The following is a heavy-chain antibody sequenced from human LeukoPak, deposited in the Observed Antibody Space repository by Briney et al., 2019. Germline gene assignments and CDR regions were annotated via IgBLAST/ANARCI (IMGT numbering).Heavy chain of an antibody. D-gene: IGHD3-9*01. CDR3: ASPGHYDILTPLDY. CDR2: IKQDGSEK. CDR1: GFTFSSYW. Sequence: PGGSLRLSCAASGFTFSSYWMSWVRQAPGKGLEWVANIKQDGSEKYYVDSVKGRFTISRDNAKNSLYLQMNSLRAEDTAVYYCASPGHYDILTPLDYWGQGTLVTVSS. V-gene: IGHV3-7*01. J-gene: IGHJ4*02.